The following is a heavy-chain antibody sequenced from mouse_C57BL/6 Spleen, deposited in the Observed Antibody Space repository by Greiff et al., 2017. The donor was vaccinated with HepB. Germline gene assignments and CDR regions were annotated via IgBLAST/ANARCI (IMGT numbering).Heavy chain of an antibody. CDR1: GYTFTSYW. CDR2: IHPNSGST. J-gene: IGHJ2*01. D-gene: IGHD3-2*02. Sequence: VQLKQPGAELVKPGASVKLSCKASGYTFTSYWMHWVKQRPGQGLEWIGMIHPNSGSTNYNEKFKSKATLTVDKSSSTAYMQLSSLTSEDSAVYYCARIRGHSSGYPDYWGQGTTLTVSS. V-gene: IGHV1-64*01. CDR3: ARIRGHSSGYPDY.